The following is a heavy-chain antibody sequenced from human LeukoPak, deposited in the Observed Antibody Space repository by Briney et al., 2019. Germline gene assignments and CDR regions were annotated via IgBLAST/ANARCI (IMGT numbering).Heavy chain of an antibody. CDR1: GFTFSSYS. Sequence: GGSLRLSCAASGFTFSSYSMNWVRQAPGKGLEWVSSISSSSSYIYYADSVKGRFTISRDNAKNTLYLQMNSLRAEDTAVYYCAREGHETFDYWGQGTLVTVSS. J-gene: IGHJ4*02. V-gene: IGHV3-21*01. CDR2: ISSSSSYI. CDR3: AREGHETFDY.